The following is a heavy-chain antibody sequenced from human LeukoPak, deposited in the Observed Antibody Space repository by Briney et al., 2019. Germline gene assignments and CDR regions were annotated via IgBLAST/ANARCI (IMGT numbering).Heavy chain of an antibody. CDR1: GFTIRNYA. CDR2: INGGGDNT. Sequence: GGSLRLSCATAGFTIRNYAMSWVREAPGKGLEWVSAINGGGDNTYYADSVKGRFTISRDNSNSTLLLYLNGLRAEDTVVYYCARDDWTSWGQGTLVTVSS. D-gene: IGHD2-21*01. V-gene: IGHV3-23*01. CDR3: ARDDWTS. J-gene: IGHJ4*02.